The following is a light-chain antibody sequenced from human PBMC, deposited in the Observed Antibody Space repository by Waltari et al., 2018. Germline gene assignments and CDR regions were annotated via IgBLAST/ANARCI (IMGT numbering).Light chain of an antibody. CDR1: TGPVTRGHY. Sequence: QAVVTQEPSLTVSPGGTVTLPCASSTGPVTRGHYPYWFQQKPDQAPRTLIYATSNKHSWTPVRFSGSLLGGKAALTLSGAQPEDEADYYCLISFGGAEEIFGGGTKLTVL. CDR2: ATS. J-gene: IGLJ2*01. V-gene: IGLV7-46*01. CDR3: LISFGGAEEI.